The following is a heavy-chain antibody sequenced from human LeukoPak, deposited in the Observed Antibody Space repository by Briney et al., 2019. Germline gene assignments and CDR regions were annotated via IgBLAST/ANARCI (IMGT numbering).Heavy chain of an antibody. Sequence: PGGSLRLSCAASGFTFSSYAMSWVRQAPGKGLEWVSSISTTSGHIYYADSLKGRFTISRDNARNSLSLQVNGLRADDTGIYYCARGSMIAQRLDAFDIWGQGTEVTVSS. D-gene: IGHD2-21*01. V-gene: IGHV3-21*01. CDR1: GFTFSSYA. CDR2: ISTTSGHI. CDR3: ARGSMIAQRLDAFDI. J-gene: IGHJ3*02.